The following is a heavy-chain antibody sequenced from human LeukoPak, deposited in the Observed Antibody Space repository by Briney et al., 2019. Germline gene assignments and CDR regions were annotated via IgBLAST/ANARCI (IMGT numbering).Heavy chain of an antibody. V-gene: IGHV3-21*01. CDR3: ASYYYGSGGDAFDI. CDR1: GFTFSSCS. J-gene: IGHJ3*02. CDR2: ISSSSSYI. Sequence: GGSLRLSCAASGFTFSSCSMNWVRQAPGEGLEWVSSISSSSSYIYYADSMKGRFTISRDNAKNSLYLQMNSLRAEDTAVYYCASYYYGSGGDAFDIWGQGTMVTVSS. D-gene: IGHD3-10*01.